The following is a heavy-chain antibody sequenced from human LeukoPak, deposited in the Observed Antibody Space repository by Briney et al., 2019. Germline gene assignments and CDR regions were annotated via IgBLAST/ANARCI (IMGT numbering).Heavy chain of an antibody. CDR2: IHNSGRN. CDR1: GGSISSYY. V-gene: IGHV4-59*01. CDR3: ARTKGGCSGGNCPLGY. D-gene: IGHD2-15*01. J-gene: IGHJ4*02. Sequence: SETLSLTCTVSGGSISSYYWSWIRQPPGKGLEWIRHIHNSGRNKSNPFLKSRITISVDTSKNQFSLKLSSVTAADTAVYYCARTKGGCSGGNCPLGYWGLGTLVTVSA.